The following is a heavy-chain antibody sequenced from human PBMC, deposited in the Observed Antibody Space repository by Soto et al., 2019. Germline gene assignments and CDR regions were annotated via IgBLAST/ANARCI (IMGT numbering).Heavy chain of an antibody. D-gene: IGHD2-2*01. CDR1: GYAINNGFY. J-gene: IGHJ6*02. CDR2: VFQSGST. CDR3: ARYGRPRHPTSRPLGYYYYYGMDV. V-gene: IGHV4-38-2*02. Sequence: SETLSLTCTASGYAINNGFYWGWIRQPPGKGLEWIGSVFQSGSTNKNPSLTSQITVSVDTSKNKFTLKLSSVTAADTAVYYCARYGRPRHPTSRPLGYYYYYGMDVWGQGTTVTVSS.